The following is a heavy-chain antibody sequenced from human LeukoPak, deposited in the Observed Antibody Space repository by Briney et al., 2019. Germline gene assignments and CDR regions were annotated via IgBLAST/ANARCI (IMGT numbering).Heavy chain of an antibody. CDR1: GGTFSSYA. J-gene: IGHJ6*02. CDR2: IIPIFGTA. D-gene: IGHD2-8*01. CDR3: ARDVNIVPSGDNYYYGMDV. Sequence: SVTVSCKASGGTFSSYAISWVRQAPGQGLEWMGGIIPIFGTANYAQKFQGRVTITADESTSTAYMELSSLRSEDTAVYYCARDVNIVPSGDNYYYGMDVWGQGTTVTVSS. V-gene: IGHV1-69*13.